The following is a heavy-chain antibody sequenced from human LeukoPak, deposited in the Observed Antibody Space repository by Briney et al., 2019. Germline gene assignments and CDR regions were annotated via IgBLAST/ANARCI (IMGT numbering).Heavy chain of an antibody. D-gene: IGHD3-10*01. V-gene: IGHV4-30-4*01. J-gene: IGHJ4*02. CDR1: GGSISSGDYY. Sequence: SETLSLTCTVSGGSISSGDYYWSWIRQPPGKGLEWIGCIYYSGSTYYNPSLKSRVTISVDTSKNQFSLKLSSVTAADTAVYYCARDAVGGPMVRGVIDYWGQGTLVTVSS. CDR3: ARDAVGGPMVRGVIDY. CDR2: IYYSGST.